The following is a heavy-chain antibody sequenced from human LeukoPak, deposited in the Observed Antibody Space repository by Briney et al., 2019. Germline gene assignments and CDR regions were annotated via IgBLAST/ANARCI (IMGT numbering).Heavy chain of an antibody. V-gene: IGHV1-2*02. D-gene: IGHD6-19*01. CDR2: INPNSGGT. CDR1: GYTFTGYY. J-gene: IGHJ4*02. Sequence: ASVKVSCKASGYTFTGYYMHWVRQAPGQGLEWMGWINPNSGGTNYAQKFQGRVTMTRDTSISTAYMELSRLRSDDTAVYYCARDLGSPGIAVAGDYFDYWGQGTLVTVSS. CDR3: ARDLGSPGIAVAGDYFDY.